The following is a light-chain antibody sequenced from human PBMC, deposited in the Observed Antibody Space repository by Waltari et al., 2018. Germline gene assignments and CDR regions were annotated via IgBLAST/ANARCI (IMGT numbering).Light chain of an antibody. CDR1: SLRSYY. Sequence: SSELTQDPAVSVALGQTVMITCQGDSLRSYYASWYQQKPGQAPVLVIYGKNNRPSGIPDRFSGSSSGNTASLTITGAQAEDEADYYCNSRDSSGNRWVFGGGTKLTVL. J-gene: IGLJ3*02. V-gene: IGLV3-19*01. CDR2: GKN. CDR3: NSRDSSGNRWV.